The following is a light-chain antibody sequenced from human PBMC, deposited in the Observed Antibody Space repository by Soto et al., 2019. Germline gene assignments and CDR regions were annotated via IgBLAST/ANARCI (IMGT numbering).Light chain of an antibody. V-gene: IGKV1-5*03. CDR3: QQYNSFPT. CDR2: KAS. CDR1: QSISSG. J-gene: IGKJ1*01. Sequence: DIQMTQSPSTLSASVGDRVTITCRASQSISSGLAWYQQKPGRAPKILIYKASSLESGVPSSFSGSGSGTAFTLTISSLQPDDSATYYCQQYNSFPTFGQGTKVEI.